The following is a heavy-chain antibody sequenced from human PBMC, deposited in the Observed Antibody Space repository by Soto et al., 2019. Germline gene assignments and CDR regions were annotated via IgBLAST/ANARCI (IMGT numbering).Heavy chain of an antibody. CDR1: GYTLTELS. CDR3: ATVYYYDTSGYSNDN. V-gene: IGHV1-24*01. Sequence: ASVKVSCKVSGYTLTELSMPWVRQAPGKGLEWMGGFDPEDGETIYAQKFQGRGAMTEDTSTDTAYMELSSLRSEDTAVHYCATVYYYDTSGYSNDNWCQGTVVTISS. D-gene: IGHD3-22*01. J-gene: IGHJ4*01. CDR2: FDPEDGET.